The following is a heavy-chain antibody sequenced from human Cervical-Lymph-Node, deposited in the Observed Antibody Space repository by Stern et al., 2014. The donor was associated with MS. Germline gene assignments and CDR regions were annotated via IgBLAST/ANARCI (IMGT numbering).Heavy chain of an antibody. Sequence: VQLVESGAEVKKPGSSVNLSCKASGGTFSSSYAVSWVRQAPGPGLDWMGRIIPVIGLPNYAQKFQTRLTITADKSASTVYMELSSLTSEDTAVYYCARGIVTNRPAATLHNLFDPWGQGTLVTVSS. J-gene: IGHJ5*02. V-gene: IGHV1-69*09. D-gene: IGHD2-15*01. CDR2: IIPVIGLP. CDR1: GGTFSSSYA. CDR3: ARGIVTNRPAATLHNLFDP.